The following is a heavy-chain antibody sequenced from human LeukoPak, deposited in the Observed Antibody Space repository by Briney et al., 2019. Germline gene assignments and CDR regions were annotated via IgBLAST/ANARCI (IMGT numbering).Heavy chain of an antibody. CDR2: ISNNGGYT. CDR1: GFTFSSSA. Sequence: PGGSLRLSCAASGFTFSSSAMSWVRQAPGKGLEWVSAISNNGGYTYYADSVQGRLTISRDNSESTLCLQMNSLRAEDTAVYYCAKQLGYCSDGSCYLPYWGQGTLVTVSS. CDR3: AKQLGYCSDGSCYLPY. D-gene: IGHD2-15*01. V-gene: IGHV3-23*01. J-gene: IGHJ4*02.